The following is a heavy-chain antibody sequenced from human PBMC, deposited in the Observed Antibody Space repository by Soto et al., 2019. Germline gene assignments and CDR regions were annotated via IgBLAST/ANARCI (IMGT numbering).Heavy chain of an antibody. CDR2: FDPEDGET. CDR3: ATGVGYCSGGSCYSGNWFDR. Sequence: ASVKVSCKVSGYTLTELSMHWVRQAPGKGLEWMGGFDPEDGETIYAQKFQGRVTLTEDTSTDTAYVELSSLRSEDTAVYYCATGVGYCSGGSCYSGNWFDRWGQGTVVTVSS. V-gene: IGHV1-24*01. J-gene: IGHJ5*02. CDR1: GYTLTELS. D-gene: IGHD2-15*01.